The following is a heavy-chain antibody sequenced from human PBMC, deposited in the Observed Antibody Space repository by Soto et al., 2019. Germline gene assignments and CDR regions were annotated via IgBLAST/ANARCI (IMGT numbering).Heavy chain of an antibody. Sequence: EVQLVESGGGLVQPGGSLRLSCAVSGFTFGSYWMNWVRLIPGKGLEWVAYIKPDGSATYYVDSVKGRFTISRDNAKMSQYLQTNRVGVEDKSVYYCARAGYWGPGCHYDVDYRGQGTVVTVSS. CDR3: ARAGYWGPGCHYDVDY. CDR1: GFTFGSYW. D-gene: IGHD3-16*01. J-gene: IGHJ4*02. CDR2: IKPDGSAT. V-gene: IGHV3-7*01.